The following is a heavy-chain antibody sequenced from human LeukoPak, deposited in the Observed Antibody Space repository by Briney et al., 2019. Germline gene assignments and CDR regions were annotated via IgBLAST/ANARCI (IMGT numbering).Heavy chain of an antibody. D-gene: IGHD2-8*01. J-gene: IGHJ4*02. V-gene: IGHV3-30*01. CDR3: ARDSLGYCTNGVCYPYYFDY. Sequence: PGRSLRLSCAASGFTFSSYAMHWVRQAPGKGLEWVAVISYDGSNKYYADSVKGRFTISRDNSKNTLYLQMNSLRAEDTAVYYCARDSLGYCTNGVCYPYYFDYWGQGTLVTASS. CDR2: ISYDGSNK. CDR1: GFTFSSYA.